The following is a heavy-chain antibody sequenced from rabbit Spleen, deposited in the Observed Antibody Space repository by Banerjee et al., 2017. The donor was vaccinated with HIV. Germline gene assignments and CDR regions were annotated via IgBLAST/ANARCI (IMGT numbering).Heavy chain of an antibody. CDR2: IDPVFGIT. Sequence: QSLEESGGDLVKPGASLTLTCTASGFSFSSSYCVCWVRQAPGKGLEWIGYIDPVFGITYYASWVNGRFTISSHNAQNTLYLQLNSLTAADTATYFCVREVAAKFNLWGPGTLVTVS. J-gene: IGHJ4*01. CDR1: GFSFSSSYC. CDR3: VREVAAKFNL. V-gene: IGHV1S40*01. D-gene: IGHD4-1*01.